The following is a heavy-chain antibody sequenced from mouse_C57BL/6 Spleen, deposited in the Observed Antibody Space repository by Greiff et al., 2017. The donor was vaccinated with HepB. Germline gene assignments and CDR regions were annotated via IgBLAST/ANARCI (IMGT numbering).Heavy chain of an antibody. CDR2: IDPSDSET. J-gene: IGHJ4*01. CDR1: GYTFTSYW. CDR3: AREGGSFSSMDY. V-gene: IGHV1-52*01. Sequence: VQLQQPGAELVRPGSSVKLSCKASGYTFTSYWMHWVKQRPIQGLEWIGNIDPSDSETHYNQKFKDKATWTVDKSSSTAYMQLSSLTSEDSAVYYCAREGGSFSSMDYWGQGTSVTVSS.